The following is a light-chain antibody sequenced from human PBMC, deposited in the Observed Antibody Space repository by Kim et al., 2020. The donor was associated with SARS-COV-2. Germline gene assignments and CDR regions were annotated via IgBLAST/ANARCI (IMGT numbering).Light chain of an antibody. CDR3: QKYNSYSTLT. Sequence: DIQMTQSPSTLSASVGDRVSITCRASQSVGSWLAWYQQKPGKAPKLLIYDASSLESGVPSRFSGSGSGTEFTLTISSLQPDDFATYYCQKYNSYSTLTFGGGTKVEI. CDR1: QSVGSW. CDR2: DAS. V-gene: IGKV1-5*01. J-gene: IGKJ4*01.